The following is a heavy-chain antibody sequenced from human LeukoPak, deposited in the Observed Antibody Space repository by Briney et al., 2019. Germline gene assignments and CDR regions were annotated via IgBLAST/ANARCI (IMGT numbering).Heavy chain of an antibody. CDR1: GYTFTTHD. Sequence: ASVKVSCKASGYTFTTHDINWVRQATGQGLEWLGWMSPNSGDTGYAQKFQGRVTMTSDSSISTAYMELSSLRSEDTAIYYCVRTPPNWGFDYWGQGTLVTISS. V-gene: IGHV1-8*01. J-gene: IGHJ4*02. CDR3: VRTPPNWGFDY. D-gene: IGHD7-27*01. CDR2: MSPNSGDT.